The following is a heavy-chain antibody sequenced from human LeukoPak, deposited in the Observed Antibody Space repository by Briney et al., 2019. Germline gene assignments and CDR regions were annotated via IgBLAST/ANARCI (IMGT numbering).Heavy chain of an antibody. CDR1: GFTFSNYW. CDR3: ARDRAMVRGVIDY. CDR2: IKQDGREK. V-gene: IGHV3-7*01. Sequence: SGGSLRLSRAASGFTFSNYWMSWVRQDPGKGLEWVANIKQDGREKYFVESVKGRFAISRDNAKNSLHLQMNSLGAEDTAVYYCARDRAMVRGVIDYWGQGTLVTVSS. D-gene: IGHD3-10*01. J-gene: IGHJ4*02.